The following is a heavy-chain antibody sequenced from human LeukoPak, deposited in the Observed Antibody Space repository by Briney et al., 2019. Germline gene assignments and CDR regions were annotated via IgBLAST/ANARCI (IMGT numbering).Heavy chain of an antibody. CDR3: ARDLTDPPYYYYYIDV. Sequence: PGGSLRLSCAASGFTFTNYWMSWVRQAPGKGLEWVSCISSSGYSIYYADSVKGRFTISRDNAKNSLYLQMNSLRAEDTAVYYCARDLTDPPYYYYYIDVWGKGTTVTISS. CDR1: GFTFTNYW. CDR2: ISSSGYSI. J-gene: IGHJ6*03. V-gene: IGHV3-21*01.